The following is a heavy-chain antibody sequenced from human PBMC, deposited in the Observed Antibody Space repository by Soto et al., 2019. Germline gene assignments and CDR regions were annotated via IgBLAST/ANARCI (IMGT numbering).Heavy chain of an antibody. CDR2: INAGRGKT. V-gene: IGHV1-3*01. CDR1: GFSFTSYS. J-gene: IGHJ4*02. CDR3: ARWIDTGYFDY. Sequence: QGQLVQSGAEVKKPGASVKVSCGTSGFSFTSYSFHWVRQAPAQGLQWMGWINAGRGKTKYSQQFQGRVTFTWDTSANTVYMELGRLTSEATSVFYCARWIDTGYFDYWGQGTLVTVSA. D-gene: IGHD2-2*03.